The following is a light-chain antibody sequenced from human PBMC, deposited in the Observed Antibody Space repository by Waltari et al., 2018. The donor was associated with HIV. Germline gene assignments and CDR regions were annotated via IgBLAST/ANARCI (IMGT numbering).Light chain of an antibody. CDR3: QVWDSNNGHQGV. Sequence: SYVLTQPPSVSVAPGQTASITCGGNNIRSKSAHRYQQKPGQAPAVVVDDDYDRPSGIPERFSGSNSDNTATLTINRVEDGDEADYYCQVWDSNNGHQGVFGGGTKLTVL. V-gene: IGLV3-21*02. CDR2: DDY. J-gene: IGLJ3*02. CDR1: NIRSKS.